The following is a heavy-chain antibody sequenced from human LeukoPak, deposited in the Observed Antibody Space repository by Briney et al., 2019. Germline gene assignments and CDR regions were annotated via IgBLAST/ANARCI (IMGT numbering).Heavy chain of an antibody. Sequence: GGSLRLSCVASGFTFIDYGMHWVRQAPGKGLEWVTFIRYDGSNNYYADSVKGRFTISRDNSKNTLYLQMNSLRPEDTAVYFCAKVGTNALDYWGQGTLVTVSS. CDR2: IRYDGSNN. CDR1: GFTFIDYG. CDR3: AKVGTNALDY. D-gene: IGHD3-16*01. V-gene: IGHV3-30*02. J-gene: IGHJ4*02.